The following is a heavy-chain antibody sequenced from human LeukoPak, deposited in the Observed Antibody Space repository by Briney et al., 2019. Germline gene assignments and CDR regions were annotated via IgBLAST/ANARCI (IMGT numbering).Heavy chain of an antibody. CDR3: ARVLKGYSSEIFDY. CDR2: IYTSGTT. J-gene: IGHJ4*02. V-gene: IGHV4-4*09. Sequence: SENLSLTCNVSGGSISSFYLSWIRQPPGKGLEWIGYIYTSGTTKYNPSLKSRLTMSVYTSNSQFLLKLSSVTAADTAVYYCARVLKGYSSEIFDYWGQGTLVTVSS. CDR1: GGSISSFY. D-gene: IGHD5-18*01.